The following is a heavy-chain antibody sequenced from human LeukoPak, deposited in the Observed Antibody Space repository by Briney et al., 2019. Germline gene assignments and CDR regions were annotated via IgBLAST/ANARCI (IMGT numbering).Heavy chain of an antibody. CDR2: INSDGSWT. CDR1: GNYW. D-gene: IGHD6-19*01. CDR3: AREPYSSGWYFSYYFDY. V-gene: IGHV3-74*01. J-gene: IGHJ4*02. Sequence: GGSLRLSCAASGNYWMHWVRQAPGKGLVWVSHINSDGSWTSYADSVKGRFTISKDNAKNTVYLQMNSLRVEDTAVYYCAREPYSSGWYFSYYFDYWGQGTLVTVSS.